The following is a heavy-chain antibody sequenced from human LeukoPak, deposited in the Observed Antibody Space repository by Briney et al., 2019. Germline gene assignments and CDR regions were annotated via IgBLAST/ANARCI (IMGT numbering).Heavy chain of an antibody. CDR3: ARLVYCGGDCYTKDL. CDR2: IYYSGSN. CDR1: GGSLSSYY. V-gene: IGHV4-59*08. D-gene: IGHD2-21*02. Sequence: SETLSLTCTVSGGSLSSYYWNWIRQPPGKGREWIGYIYYSGSNNYNPSIKSRVTISADTSKNQFSLKLSSVTAADTAVYYCARLVYCGGDCYTKDLWGQGALVTVSS. J-gene: IGHJ5*02.